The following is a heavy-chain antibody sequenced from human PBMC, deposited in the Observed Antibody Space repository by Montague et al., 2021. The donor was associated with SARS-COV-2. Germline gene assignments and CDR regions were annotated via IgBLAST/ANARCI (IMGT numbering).Heavy chain of an antibody. V-gene: IGHV1-24*01. J-gene: IGHJ3*02. CDR1: EYSLSDFS. D-gene: IGHD3-22*01. CDR2: FDSEDGGT. Sequence: SVKVSFKVSEYSLSDFSLQMHWVRQAPGRGLEWVGQFDSEDGGTTYAQKFQGRVTMTEDRSTDTVYMELSSLRSEDTAVYYCATLGVEVITYALAIWGQGTIVTVSS. CDR3: ATLGVEVITYALAI.